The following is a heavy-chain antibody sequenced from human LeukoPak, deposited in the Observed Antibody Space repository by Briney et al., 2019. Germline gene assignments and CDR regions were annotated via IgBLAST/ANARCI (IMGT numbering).Heavy chain of an antibody. V-gene: IGHV3-21*01. CDR1: GFTFSSYS. CDR3: ARASLGAVDAFDI. CDR2: ISSSSSYI. Sequence: GGSLRLSCAASGFTFSSYSMNWVRQAPGKGLEWVSSISSSSSYIYYADSVKGRFTISRDNAKNSLYLQVNSLRAEDTAVYYCARASLGAVDAFDIWGQGTMVTVSS. J-gene: IGHJ3*02. D-gene: IGHD3-16*01.